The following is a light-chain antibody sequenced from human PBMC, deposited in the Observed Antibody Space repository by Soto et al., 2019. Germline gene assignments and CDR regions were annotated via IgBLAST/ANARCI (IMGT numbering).Light chain of an antibody. J-gene: IGKJ4*01. CDR1: QRISTW. CDR3: QPYNTYPLT. CDR2: KAS. V-gene: IGKV1-5*03. Sequence: DIQMTQSPSTLSASVGDRVTITCRASQRISTWLAWYQQKPGKAPKLLIYKASSLEGGVPSRFSGSGSGTEFNITISSLLPDDFATYYCQPYNTYPLTFGGGTTVDIK.